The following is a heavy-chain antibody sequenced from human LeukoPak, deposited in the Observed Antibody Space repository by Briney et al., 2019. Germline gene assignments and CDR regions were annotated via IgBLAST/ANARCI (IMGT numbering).Heavy chain of an antibody. CDR2: ISAYNGVT. Sequence: GASVKVSCKPSGYSFTSYDINWVRQAPGQGLEWMGWISAYNGVTNYAQNLQGRVTMTTDTSTSTAYMELRSLGSDDTAMYYCARDKGGRYYGTFDYWGQGTLVTVSS. J-gene: IGHJ4*02. CDR1: GYSFTSYD. D-gene: IGHD1-26*01. V-gene: IGHV1-18*01. CDR3: ARDKGGRYYGTFDY.